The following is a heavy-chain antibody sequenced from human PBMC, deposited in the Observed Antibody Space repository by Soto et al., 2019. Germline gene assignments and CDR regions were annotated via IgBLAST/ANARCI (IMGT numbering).Heavy chain of an antibody. V-gene: IGHV3-30*18. D-gene: IGHD3-16*02. CDR1: GFTFRSYA. Sequence: GGSLRLSCAASGFTFRSYAMSWVRQAPGKGLEWVAVISYDGSEKYYADSVKGRFTISRDNSKNTLNLQMNSLRADDTAVYYCAKALGELSPESYDYWGQGTLVTVSS. CDR3: AKALGELSPESYDY. CDR2: ISYDGSEK. J-gene: IGHJ4*02.